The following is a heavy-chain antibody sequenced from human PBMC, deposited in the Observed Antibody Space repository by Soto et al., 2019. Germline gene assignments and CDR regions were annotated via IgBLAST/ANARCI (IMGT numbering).Heavy chain of an antibody. CDR2: IKSKTDGGTS. D-gene: IGHD3-16*01. CDR3: ATGSSLGAPR. V-gene: IGHV3-15*01. CDR1: GFTFGHVW. Sequence: EVQLVESGGGLVKPGGSLRLSCAASGFTFGHVWISWVRQAPGKGLEWVGRIKSKTDGGTSDYAAPVKGRFTISREDSKNTLYLQMNSLKAEDTAVYYCATGSSLGAPRWGQGTLVTVSS. J-gene: IGHJ4*02.